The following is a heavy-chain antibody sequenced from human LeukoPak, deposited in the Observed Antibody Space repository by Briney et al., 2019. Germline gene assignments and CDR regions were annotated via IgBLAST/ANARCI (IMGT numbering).Heavy chain of an antibody. J-gene: IGHJ6*02. CDR2: ISGSGGST. CDR3: AKVSMTPRYYYYGMDV. V-gene: IGHV3-23*01. Sequence: PGGSLRLSCVGSGFTFSRYWLNWVRQAPGKGLEWVSAISGSGGSTYYADSVKGRFTISRDNSKNTLYLQMNSLRAEDTAVYYCAKVSMTPRYYYYGMDVWGQGTTVTVSS. CDR1: GFTFSRYW. D-gene: IGHD2-21*01.